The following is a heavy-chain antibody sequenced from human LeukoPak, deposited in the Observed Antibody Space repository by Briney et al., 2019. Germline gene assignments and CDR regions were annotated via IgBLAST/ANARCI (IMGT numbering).Heavy chain of an antibody. Sequence: SETLSLTCAVYGGSFSGYYWSWIRQPPGKGLEWIGEINHSGSTNYNPSLKSRVTISVDTSKNQFSLKLSSVTAADTAVYYCARVGYYYDSSGSSSIDYWGQGTLVTVSS. V-gene: IGHV4-34*01. D-gene: IGHD3-22*01. CDR1: GGSFSGYY. CDR2: INHSGST. J-gene: IGHJ4*02. CDR3: ARVGYYYDSSGSSSIDY.